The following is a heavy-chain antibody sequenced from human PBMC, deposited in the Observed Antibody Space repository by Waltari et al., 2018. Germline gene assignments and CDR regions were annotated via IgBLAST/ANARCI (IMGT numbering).Heavy chain of an antibody. CDR3: ARAPAGYCSTSCWYFDL. CDR1: GGSISSGDYY. V-gene: IGHV4-30-4*08. J-gene: IGHJ2*01. CDR2: IYYSGST. D-gene: IGHD2-2*01. Sequence: QVQLQESGPGLVKPSQTLSLTCTVSGGSISSGDYYWSWIRQPPGKGLEWIGYIYYSGSTYYNPSLKSRVTISVDTSKNQFSLKLSSVTAADTAVYYCARAPAGYCSTSCWYFDLWGRGTLVTVSS.